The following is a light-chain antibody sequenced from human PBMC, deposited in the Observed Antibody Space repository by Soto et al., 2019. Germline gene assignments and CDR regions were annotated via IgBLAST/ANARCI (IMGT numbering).Light chain of an antibody. J-gene: IGKJ3*01. V-gene: IGKV1-6*01. CDR1: EAIGND. Sequence: AIQMTQSPSSLSASVGDRVTITCRASEAIGNDLAWYQQKPGKAPKLLIYAASSLQIRVPSRFSGSGSGTDFTLTISSLQPEDFATYYCLQDYNFPFTFGPGTTLDV. CDR2: AAS. CDR3: LQDYNFPFT.